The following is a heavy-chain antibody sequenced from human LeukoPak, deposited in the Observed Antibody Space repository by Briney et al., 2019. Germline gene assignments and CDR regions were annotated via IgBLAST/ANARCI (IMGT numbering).Heavy chain of an antibody. CDR1: GGSISSGGYY. Sequence: SQTLSLTCTVSGGSISSGGYYWSWIRQPPGKGLEWIGEINHSGSTNYNPSLKSRVTISVDTSKNQFSLKLSSVTAADTAVYYCARGNLLLWFGESSYNWFEPWGQGTLVTVSS. CDR3: ARGNLLLWFGESSYNWFEP. CDR2: INHSGST. J-gene: IGHJ5*02. V-gene: IGHV4-30-2*01. D-gene: IGHD3-10*01.